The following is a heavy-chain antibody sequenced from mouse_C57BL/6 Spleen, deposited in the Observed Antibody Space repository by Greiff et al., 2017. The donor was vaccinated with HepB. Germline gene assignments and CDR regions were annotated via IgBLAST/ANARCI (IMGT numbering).Heavy chain of an antibody. D-gene: IGHD2-3*01. CDR2: IDPSDSYT. CDR3: ARGNGYSAWFAY. V-gene: IGHV1-69*01. J-gene: IGHJ3*01. CDR1: GYTLTSYW. Sequence: QVQLQQPGAELVMPGASVKLSCKASGYTLTSYWMHWVKQRPGQGLEWIGEIDPSDSYTNYNQKFKGKSTLTVDKSSSTAYMQLSSLTSEDSAVYYCARGNGYSAWFAYWGQGTLVTVSA.